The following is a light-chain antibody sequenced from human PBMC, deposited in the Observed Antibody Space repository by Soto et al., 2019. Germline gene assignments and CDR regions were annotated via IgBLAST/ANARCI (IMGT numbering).Light chain of an antibody. CDR1: QSVSSSY. J-gene: IGKJ5*01. Sequence: ENVLTQSPGTLSLSPGERATLSCRASQSVSSSYLGWYQQKPGQAPRLLIFGASNRATGIPDRFSGSGSGTDFTLTISRLEPEDFAVYYCQQYGSSPRTFGQGTRLEIK. CDR3: QQYGSSPRT. V-gene: IGKV3-20*01. CDR2: GAS.